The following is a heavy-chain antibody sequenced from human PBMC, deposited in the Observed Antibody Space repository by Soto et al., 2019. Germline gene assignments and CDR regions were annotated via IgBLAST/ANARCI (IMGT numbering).Heavy chain of an antibody. V-gene: IGHV4-59*12. CDR2: VYHSGAS. CDR3: ARGRTSSPTPGDY. Sequence: SETLSLTCTVFGGSISDYYWSWIRQPPGKGPEWIGYVYHSGASNYNPSLGSRVTISLDMSKNQFSLQLSSVTAADTAVYYCARGRTSSPTPGDYWGQGTLVTVSS. J-gene: IGHJ4*02. D-gene: IGHD2-2*01. CDR1: GGSISDYY.